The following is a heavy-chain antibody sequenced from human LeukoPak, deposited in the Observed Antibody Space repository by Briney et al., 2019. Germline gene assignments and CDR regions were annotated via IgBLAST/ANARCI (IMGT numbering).Heavy chain of an antibody. CDR1: GFTFSKYE. J-gene: IGHJ4*02. CDR3: ARIRTTVTTSDY. Sequence: GGALRVSCAASGFTFSKYEMNWVRQAPGKGLEWVSLVSSSCSTTYYEDSVKGRFTIFRDNAENSLYLKMNSLRTEDTAVYFCARIRTTVTTSDYWGQGTLVTVSS. V-gene: IGHV3-48*03. D-gene: IGHD4-17*01. CDR2: VSSSCSTT.